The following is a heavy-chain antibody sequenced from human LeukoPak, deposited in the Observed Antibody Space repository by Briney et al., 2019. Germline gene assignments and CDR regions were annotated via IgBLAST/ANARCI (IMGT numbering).Heavy chain of an antibody. J-gene: IGHJ4*02. D-gene: IGHD1-26*01. CDR2: IIPIFGTA. Sequence: SVKVSCKASGGTFSSYAISWVRQAPGQGLEWMGGIIPIFGTANYAQKFQGRVTITADKSTSTAYMELSSLRSEDTAVYYCARRRDSGSLQHFDYWGQGTLVTVSS. CDR1: GGTFSSYA. V-gene: IGHV1-69*06. CDR3: ARRRDSGSLQHFDY.